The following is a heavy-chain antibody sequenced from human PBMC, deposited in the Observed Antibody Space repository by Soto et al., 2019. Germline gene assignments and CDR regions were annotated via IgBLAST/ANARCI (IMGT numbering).Heavy chain of an antibody. CDR3: AKLPIYGPLFSKGYFDY. J-gene: IGHJ4*02. CDR2: ISGSGGST. Sequence: GGSLRLSCAASGFTFSSYAMSWVRQAPGKGLEWVSAISGSGGSTYYADSVKGRFTISRDNSKNTLYLQMNSLRAEDTAVYYCAKLPIYGPLFSKGYFDYWGQGTLVTVSS. D-gene: IGHD4-17*01. V-gene: IGHV3-23*01. CDR1: GFTFSSYA.